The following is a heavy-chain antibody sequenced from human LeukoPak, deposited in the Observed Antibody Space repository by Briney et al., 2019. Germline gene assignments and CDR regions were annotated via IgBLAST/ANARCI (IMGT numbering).Heavy chain of an antibody. CDR1: GFTFSNYW. CDR2: INPDGSTI. V-gene: IGHV3-74*01. CDR3: ATAGNYRFDY. D-gene: IGHD1-7*01. Sequence: PGGSLRLSRAASGFTFSNYWVHWVRQAPGKGLVWVSRINPDGSTINYADSVKGRFTISRDNAKNTLYLQMNSLRAEDTAVYYCATAGNYRFDYWGQGTLVTVSS. J-gene: IGHJ4*02.